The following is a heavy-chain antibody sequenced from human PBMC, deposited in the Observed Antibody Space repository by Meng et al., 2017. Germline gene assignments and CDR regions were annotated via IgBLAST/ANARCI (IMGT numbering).Heavy chain of an antibody. D-gene: IGHD4-17*01. J-gene: IGHJ2*01. V-gene: IGHV1-18*01. CDR3: ARGGSRYYGDYNWYFDL. CDR2: ISAYNGNT. Sequence: VQVVGSRAEVKKPGASVKVPCKASGYNFTSYGISWVRQAPGQGLEWMGWISAYNGNTNYAQKLQGRVTMTTDTSTSTAYMELRSLRADDTAVYYCARGGSRYYGDYNWYFDLWGRGTLVTVSS. CDR1: GYNFTSYG.